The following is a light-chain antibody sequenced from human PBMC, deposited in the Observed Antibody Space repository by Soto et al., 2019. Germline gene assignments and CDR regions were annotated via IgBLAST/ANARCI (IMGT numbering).Light chain of an antibody. V-gene: IGLV2-14*03. CDR2: DVT. Sequence: QSVLTQPASVSGSPGQSITISCTGTSSDIGGFNHVSWYLQHPGKAPQLMIYDVTNRPSGVSNRFSGSKSGNTASLAISGFQAEDEADYYCSSFTSSGALYVFGAGTKVTVL. J-gene: IGLJ1*01. CDR3: SSFTSSGALYV. CDR1: SSDIGGFNH.